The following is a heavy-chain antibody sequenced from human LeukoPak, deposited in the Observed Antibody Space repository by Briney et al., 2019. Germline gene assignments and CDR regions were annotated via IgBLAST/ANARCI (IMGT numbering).Heavy chain of an antibody. V-gene: IGHV4-59*01. J-gene: IGHJ4*02. D-gene: IGHD4-17*01. CDR3: ARYGDYVFDL. Sequence: SETLSLTCTVSGGSISSYYWSWIRQPPGKGLEWIGYIYYSGSTIYNPSLKSRVTISVDTSKNQFSLKLSSVTAADTAVYYCARYGDYVFDLWGQGTLVTVFS. CDR1: GGSISSYY. CDR2: IYYSGST.